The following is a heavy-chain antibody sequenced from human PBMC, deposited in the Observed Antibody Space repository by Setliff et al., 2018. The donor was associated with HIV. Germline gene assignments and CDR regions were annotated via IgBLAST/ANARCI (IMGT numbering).Heavy chain of an antibody. Sequence: PSETLSLTCNVSGDSLNTYYWSWIRQSAGKGLEWIGRIYASGKTTFNPSLKSRITMSVDTSKNQFSLKLTSVTAADTAVYYCARENNDLESFDYWGQGALVTVSS. CDR2: IYASGKT. D-gene: IGHD3-3*01. J-gene: IGHJ4*02. CDR1: GDSLNTYY. CDR3: ARENNDLESFDY. V-gene: IGHV4-4*07.